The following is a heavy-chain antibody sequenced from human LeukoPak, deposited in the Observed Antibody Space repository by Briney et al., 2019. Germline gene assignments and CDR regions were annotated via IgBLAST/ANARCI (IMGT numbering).Heavy chain of an antibody. CDR1: GGSISSYY. D-gene: IGHD3-22*01. Sequence: SETLSLTCTVSGGSISSYYWSWIRQPPGKGLEWIGYIYYSGSTNYNPSLKSRVTISVDTSKNQFSLKLSSVTAADTAVYYCARSFSSGYYDNAFDIWGQGTMVTVSS. CDR2: IYYSGST. V-gene: IGHV4-59*01. CDR3: ARSFSSGYYDNAFDI. J-gene: IGHJ3*02.